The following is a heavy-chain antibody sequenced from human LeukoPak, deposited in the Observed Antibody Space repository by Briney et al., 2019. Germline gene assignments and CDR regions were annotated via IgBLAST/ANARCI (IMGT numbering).Heavy chain of an antibody. D-gene: IGHD5-12*01. Sequence: PGGSLRLSCAASGFTFSSYAMHWVRQAPGKGLEWVAVISYDGSHKYYADSVKGRFTISRDNSKNTLYLQMNSLRAEDTAVYYCARTSGWLEAFDIWGQGTMVTVSS. V-gene: IGHV3-30-3*01. CDR3: ARTSGWLEAFDI. J-gene: IGHJ3*02. CDR1: GFTFSSYA. CDR2: ISYDGSHK.